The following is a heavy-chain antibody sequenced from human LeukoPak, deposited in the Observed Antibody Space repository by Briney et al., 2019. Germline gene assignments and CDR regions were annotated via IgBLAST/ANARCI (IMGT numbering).Heavy chain of an antibody. CDR3: ARGGARPQLWSRAGKLFDY. CDR2: IYHSGST. Sequence: SETLSLTCTVSGYSISSGYDWGWIRQPPGKGLKWIGSIYHSGSTYYNPSLKSRVTISVDTSKNQFSLKLSSVTAADTAVYYCARGGARPQLWSRAGKLFDYWGQGTLVTVSS. J-gene: IGHJ4*02. CDR1: GYSISSGYD. V-gene: IGHV4-38-2*02. D-gene: IGHD5-18*01.